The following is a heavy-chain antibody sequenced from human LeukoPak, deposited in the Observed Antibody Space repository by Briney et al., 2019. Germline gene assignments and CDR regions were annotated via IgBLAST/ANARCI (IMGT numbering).Heavy chain of an antibody. CDR1: GFTFSSYG. Sequence: TGGSLRLSCAASGFTFSSYGMHWVRQAPGKGLEWVAVMWYDGSNKYYADSVKGRFTISRDNSKNTLYLQMNSLRAEDTAVYYCARDSRDGYKGDNWFDPWGQGTLVTVSS. CDR2: MWYDGSNK. J-gene: IGHJ5*02. D-gene: IGHD5-24*01. V-gene: IGHV3-33*01. CDR3: ARDSRDGYKGDNWFDP.